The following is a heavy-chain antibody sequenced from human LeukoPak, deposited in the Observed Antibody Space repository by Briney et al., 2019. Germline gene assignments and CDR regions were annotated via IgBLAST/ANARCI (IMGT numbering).Heavy chain of an antibody. CDR2: INHSGST. J-gene: IGHJ3*02. CDR3: ARGYCSSTSCYGAAFDI. V-gene: IGHV4-34*01. Sequence: QPSETLSLTCAVNGGSFSGYSWSWIRQPPGKGLEWIGEINHSGSTKYNPSLKSRVTISVDTSKKQLSLELSSMTAADTAVYYCARGYCSSTSCYGAAFDIWGQGTLVTVSS. D-gene: IGHD2-2*01. CDR1: GGSFSGYS.